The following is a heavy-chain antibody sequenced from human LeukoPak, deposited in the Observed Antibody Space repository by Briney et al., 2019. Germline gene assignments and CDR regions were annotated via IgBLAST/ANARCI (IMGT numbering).Heavy chain of an antibody. Sequence: GASVKVSCKASGGTFSSYAISWVRQAPGQGLEWMGGIIPIFGTANYAQKFQGRVTITTDESTSTAYMELSSLRSEDTAVYYCARGSPRADIYYYYMDVWGKGTTVTVSS. CDR2: IIPIFGTA. J-gene: IGHJ6*03. CDR3: ARGSPRADIYYYYMDV. V-gene: IGHV1-69*05. CDR1: GGTFSSYA.